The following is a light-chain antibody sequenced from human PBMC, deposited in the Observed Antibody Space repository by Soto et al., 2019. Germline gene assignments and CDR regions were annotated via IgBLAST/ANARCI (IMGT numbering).Light chain of an antibody. CDR3: SSFTTSNTWV. J-gene: IGLJ3*02. Sequence: QSALPQPASVSGSPGQSITISCTGTSSDVGGFNYVSWYQHYPGVAPKLLIYEVSNRPSGVSSRFSGSKSGNTASLTISGLQADDEGDYYCSSFTTSNTWVFGGGTKLTVL. CDR2: EVS. CDR1: SSDVGGFNY. V-gene: IGLV2-14*01.